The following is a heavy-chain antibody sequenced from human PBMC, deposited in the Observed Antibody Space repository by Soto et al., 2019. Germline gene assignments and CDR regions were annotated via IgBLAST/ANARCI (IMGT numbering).Heavy chain of an antibody. Sequence: GGSLRLSCAASGFTFSSYGMSWVRQAPGKGLEWVANIKQDGSEKYYVDSVKGRFTISRDNAKNSLYLQMNSLRAEDTAVYYCARDRSTSIYYYYGMDVWGQGTTVTVSS. CDR2: IKQDGSEK. V-gene: IGHV3-7*01. CDR1: GFTFSSYG. J-gene: IGHJ6*02. CDR3: ARDRSTSIYYYYGMDV. D-gene: IGHD3-16*02.